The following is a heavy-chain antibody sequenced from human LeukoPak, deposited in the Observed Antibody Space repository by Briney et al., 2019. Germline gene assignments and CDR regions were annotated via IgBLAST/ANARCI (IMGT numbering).Heavy chain of an antibody. V-gene: IGHV3-53*01. D-gene: IGHD4-17*01. J-gene: IGHJ4*02. CDR2: IYSDDST. CDR1: GFSVSSNY. CDR3: TRDGQDYGDYFWYFDY. Sequence: PGGSLRLSCAGSGFSVSSNYMSWVRQAPGKGLEWVSVIYSDDSTYYADSVKGRFTFSRDNSKNTLYLQMNSLRAEDTAVYFCTRDGQDYGDYFWYFDYWGQGTLVTVSS.